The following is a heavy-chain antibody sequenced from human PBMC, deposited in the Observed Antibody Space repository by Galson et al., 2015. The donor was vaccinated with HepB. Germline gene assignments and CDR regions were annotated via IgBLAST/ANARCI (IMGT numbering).Heavy chain of an antibody. D-gene: IGHD5-18*01. J-gene: IGHJ4*02. CDR2: IRSSTTYT. CDR1: GFTLSDYY. Sequence: SLRLSCAASGFTLSDYYMSWIRQAPGKGLEWVSCIRSSTTYTSYADSVKGRFTISRDNAKNSLYLQMNSLRAEDTAVYYCARDPRGYSSAYYFDYWGQGTLVTVSS. V-gene: IGHV3-11*06. CDR3: ARDPRGYSSAYYFDY.